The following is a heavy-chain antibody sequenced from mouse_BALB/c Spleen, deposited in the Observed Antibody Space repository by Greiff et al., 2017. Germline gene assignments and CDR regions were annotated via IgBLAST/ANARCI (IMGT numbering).Heavy chain of an antibody. V-gene: IGHV5-6-3*01. CDR2: INSNGGST. J-gene: IGHJ4*01. CDR1: GFTFSSYG. Sequence: EVKLVESGGGLVQPGGSLKLSCAASGFTFSSYGMSWVRQTPDKRLELVATINSNGGSTYYPDSVKGRFTISRDNAKNTLYLQMSSLKSEDTAMYYCARDYYGNSKNYAMDYWGQGTSVTVSS. D-gene: IGHD1-1*01. CDR3: ARDYYGNSKNYAMDY.